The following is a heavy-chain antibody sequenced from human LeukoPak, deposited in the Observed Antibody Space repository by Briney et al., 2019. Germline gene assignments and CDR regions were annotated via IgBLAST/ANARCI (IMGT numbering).Heavy chain of an antibody. CDR1: GGSITSSDYC. CDR3: ARNVDTPMRPPDFYFFDS. Sequence: PSETLSLTCTVSGGSITSSDYCWGWIRQPPAKGLEWIGSICYTGSTYYNAPLKSRVTVSVDTSKNQFSLKMTSVTAAETAVYYCARNVDTPMRPPDFYFFDSWGQGTLVTVSS. J-gene: IGHJ4*02. CDR2: ICYTGST. D-gene: IGHD5-18*01. V-gene: IGHV4-39*01.